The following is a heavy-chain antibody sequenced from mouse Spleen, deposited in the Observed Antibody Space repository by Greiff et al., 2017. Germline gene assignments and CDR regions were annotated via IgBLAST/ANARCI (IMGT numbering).Heavy chain of an antibody. D-gene: IGHD4-1*01. J-gene: IGHJ2*01. CDR3: VRLTGTGYFAC. V-gene: IGHV1-55*01. CDR2: IYPGSGST. CDR1: GYTFTRYW. Sequence: QVQLKQPGAELVKPGASVKMSCKASGYTFTRYWITWMKQRPGQGLEWIGDIYPGSGSTNSNEKFKNKATLTIDTSSSTAYMQLSSLTSEASAVYYCVRLTGTGYFACWGQGTTLKVSS.